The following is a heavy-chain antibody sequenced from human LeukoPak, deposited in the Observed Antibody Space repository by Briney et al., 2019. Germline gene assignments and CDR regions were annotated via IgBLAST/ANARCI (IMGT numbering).Heavy chain of an antibody. CDR2: INHSGST. CDR1: GGSFSGYY. Sequence: PSETLSLTCAVYGGSFSGYYWSWIRQPPGKGLEWIGEINHSGSTNYNPSLKSRDTISVDTSKNQFSLKLSSVTAADTAVYYCARGPYDSSGYHHDYWGQGTLVTVSS. V-gene: IGHV4-34*01. J-gene: IGHJ4*02. D-gene: IGHD3-22*01. CDR3: ARGPYDSSGYHHDY.